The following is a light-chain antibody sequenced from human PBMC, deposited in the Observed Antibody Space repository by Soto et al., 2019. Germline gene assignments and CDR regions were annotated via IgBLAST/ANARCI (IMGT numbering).Light chain of an antibody. V-gene: IGKV4-1*01. CDR1: QSVLYSSNNKNY. Sequence: DIVMTQSPDSLAVSLGERATINCKSSQSVLYSSNNKNYLAWYQQKPGQPPKLLIYGASNRATGTPARFSGSGSETDFTLTISSLEPEDFAVYYCQHRMNWPLTFGQGTRLEIK. J-gene: IGKJ5*01. CDR3: QHRMNWPLT. CDR2: GAS.